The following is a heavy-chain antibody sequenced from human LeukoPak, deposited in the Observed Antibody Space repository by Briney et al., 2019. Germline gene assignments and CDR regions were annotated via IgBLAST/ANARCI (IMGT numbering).Heavy chain of an antibody. J-gene: IGHJ4*02. CDR1: GFTFSSYG. V-gene: IGHV3-30*02. D-gene: IGHD3-10*01. CDR2: IRYDGSNK. CDR3: ARDDYGSGSWNDY. Sequence: GGSLRLSCAASGFTFSSYGMHWVRQAPGKGLEWVAFIRYDGSNKYYADSVKGRFTISRDNSKNTLYLQMNSLRAEDTAVYYCARDDYGSGSWNDYWGQGTLVTVSS.